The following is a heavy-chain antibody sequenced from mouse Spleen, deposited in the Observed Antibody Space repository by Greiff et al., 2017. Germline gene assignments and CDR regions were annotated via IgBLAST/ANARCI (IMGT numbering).Heavy chain of an antibody. CDR2: IDPETGGT. V-gene: IGHV1-15*01. D-gene: IGHD2-1*01. Sequence: VKLVESGAELVRPGASVTLSCKASGYTFTDYEMHWVKQTPVHGLEWIGAIDPETGGTAYNQKFKGKAILTADKSSSTAYMELRSLTSEDSAVYYCTRERGIYYGNFDYWGQGTTLTVSS. CDR1: GYTFTDYE. J-gene: IGHJ2*01. CDR3: TRERGIYYGNFDY.